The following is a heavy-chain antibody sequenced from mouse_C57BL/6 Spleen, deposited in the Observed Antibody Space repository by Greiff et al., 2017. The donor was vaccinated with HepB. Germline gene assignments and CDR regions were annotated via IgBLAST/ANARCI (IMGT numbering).Heavy chain of an antibody. V-gene: IGHV1-64*01. Sequence: QVQLQQPGAELVKPGASVKLSCKASGYTFTSYWMHWVKQRPGQGLEWMGMIHPNSGSTNYNEKVKSKATLSVDKSSSTAYMQLSRLTSEDSAVYYCARVYYSNAFDYWGQGTTLTVSS. D-gene: IGHD2-5*01. J-gene: IGHJ2*01. CDR3: ARVYYSNAFDY. CDR2: IHPNSGST. CDR1: GYTFTSYW.